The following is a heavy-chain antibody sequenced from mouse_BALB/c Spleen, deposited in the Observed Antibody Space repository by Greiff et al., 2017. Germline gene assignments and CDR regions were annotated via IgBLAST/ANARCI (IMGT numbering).Heavy chain of an antibody. CDR3: ARSHYYGSSYWFAY. J-gene: IGHJ3*01. CDR1: GFTFSSFG. CDR2: ISSGSSTI. D-gene: IGHD1-1*01. V-gene: IGHV5-17*02. Sequence: EVKLMESGGGLVQPGGSRKLSCAASGFTFSSFGMHWVRQAPEKGLEWVAYISSGSSTIYYADTVKGRFTISRDNPKNTLFLQMTSLRSEDTAMYYCARSHYYGSSYWFAYWGQGTLVTVSA.